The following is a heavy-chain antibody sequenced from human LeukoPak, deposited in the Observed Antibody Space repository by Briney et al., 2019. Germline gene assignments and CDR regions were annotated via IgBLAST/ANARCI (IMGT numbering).Heavy chain of an antibody. CDR2: IYYSGST. CDR1: GGSISSYY. V-gene: IGHV4-59*01. CDR3: ARVRHHYDILTGYSSSVMDV. D-gene: IGHD3-9*01. J-gene: IGHJ6*04. Sequence: PSETLSLTCTVSGGSISSYYWSWIRQPPGKGLEWIGYIYYSGSTNYNPSLKSRVTISVDTSKNQFSLKLSSVTAADTAVYYCARVRHHYDILTGYSSSVMDVWGKGTTVTISS.